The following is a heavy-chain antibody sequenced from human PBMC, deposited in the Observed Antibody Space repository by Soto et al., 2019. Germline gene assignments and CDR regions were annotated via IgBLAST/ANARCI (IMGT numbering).Heavy chain of an antibody. CDR1: GGTFSSYA. D-gene: IGHD6-13*01. Sequence: GASVKVSCKASGGTFSSYAISWVRQAPGQGLEWMGGIIPIFGTANYAQKFQGRVTITADKSTSTAYMELSSLRSEDTAVYYCARGGYSSSWYPALYYGMDVWGQGTTVTVSS. CDR3: ARGGYSSSWYPALYYGMDV. J-gene: IGHJ6*02. V-gene: IGHV1-69*06. CDR2: IIPIFGTA.